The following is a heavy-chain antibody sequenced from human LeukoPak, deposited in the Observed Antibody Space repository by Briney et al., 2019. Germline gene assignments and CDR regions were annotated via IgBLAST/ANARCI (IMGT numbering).Heavy chain of an antibody. D-gene: IGHD4-23*01. CDR2: INHSGNT. J-gene: IGHJ1*01. V-gene: IGHV4-34*01. Sequence: PSETLSLTCAVYGGSFTIYSWTWIRQSPGKGLEWIGEINHSGNTNYNPSLKSRVTISIDTSRNQFSLKLSSVTAADTAVYYCARYLDYGGNSRVFQHWGQGTLVTVSS. CDR1: GGSFTIYS. CDR3: ARYLDYGGNSRVFQH.